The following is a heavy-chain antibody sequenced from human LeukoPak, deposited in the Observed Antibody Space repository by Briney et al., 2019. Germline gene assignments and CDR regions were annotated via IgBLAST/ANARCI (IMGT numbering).Heavy chain of an antibody. CDR1: GVTFSNAW. Sequence: PGGSLRVSCAAPGVTFSNAWMSWVCQSLGEGLWWVGRIKSKTDGGTTDYAAPVKGIFNISRDDSKNMLYLQMNSLKVEDTAVYYCTTDPPGMSTSTGIDHWGQGTLVTVSS. CDR2: IKSKTDGGTT. J-gene: IGHJ4*02. V-gene: IGHV3-15*05. CDR3: TTDPPGMSTSTGIDH. D-gene: IGHD2-2*01.